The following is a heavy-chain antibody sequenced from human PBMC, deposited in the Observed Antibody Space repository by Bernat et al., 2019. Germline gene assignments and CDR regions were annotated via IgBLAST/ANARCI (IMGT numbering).Heavy chain of an antibody. D-gene: IGHD3-3*01. V-gene: IGHV3-48*02. CDR2: ISSSSTI. J-gene: IGHJ4*02. CDR1: GFTFSSYS. Sequence: EVQLVESGGGLVQPGGSLRLSCAASGFTFSSYSMNWVRQAPGKGLEWVSYISSSSTIYYADSVKGRFTISRDNAKNSLYLQMNSLRDEDTAVYYCAANYDFWSGYPNDFDYWGQGTLVTVSS. CDR3: AANYDFWSGYPNDFDY.